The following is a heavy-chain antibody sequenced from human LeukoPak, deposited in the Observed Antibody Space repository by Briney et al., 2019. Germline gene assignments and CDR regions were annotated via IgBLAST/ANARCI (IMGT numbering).Heavy chain of an antibody. CDR3: ARDSGSSGWYFDY. CDR1: GFTFSSYW. J-gene: IGHJ4*02. V-gene: IGHV3-7*03. CDR2: IKQDGSEK. D-gene: IGHD6-19*01. Sequence: GGSLRLSCAASGFTFSSYWMSWVRQAPGKGLEWVANIKQDGSEKYYVDSVKGRFTISRDNAKSSLYLQMNSLRAEDTAVYYCARDSGSSGWYFDYWGQGTLVTVSS.